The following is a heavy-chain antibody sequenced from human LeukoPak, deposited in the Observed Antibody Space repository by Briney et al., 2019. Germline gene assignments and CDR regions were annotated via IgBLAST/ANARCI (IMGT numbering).Heavy chain of an antibody. V-gene: IGHV2-5*02. CDR3: AHRKNYYDSSVFDN. Sequence: SGPTLVNPTQTLTLTCTFSGFSLNTRGVGVGWIRQPPGRALEWLALIYWDDGRRYSPSLKSRLTITKDTSRNQVVLTMTNMDPVDTATYSCAHRKNYYDSSVFDNWGQGTLVTVSS. J-gene: IGHJ4*02. D-gene: IGHD3-22*01. CDR2: IYWDDGR. CDR1: GFSLNTRGVG.